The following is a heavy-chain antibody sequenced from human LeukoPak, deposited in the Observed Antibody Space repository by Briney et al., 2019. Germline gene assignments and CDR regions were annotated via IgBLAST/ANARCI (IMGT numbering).Heavy chain of an antibody. J-gene: IGHJ4*02. D-gene: IGHD2-2*01. Sequence: ESLRLSRAASGFTFSTYAISWVRQPPGKGLEWIGYIYYSGSTNYNPSLKSRVTISVDTSKNQFSLKLSSVTAADTAVYYCARGDYRAGDIVVVPAAMGFDYWGQGTLVTVSS. V-gene: IGHV4-59*01. CDR1: GFTFSTYA. CDR2: IYYSGST. CDR3: ARGDYRAGDIVVVPAAMGFDY.